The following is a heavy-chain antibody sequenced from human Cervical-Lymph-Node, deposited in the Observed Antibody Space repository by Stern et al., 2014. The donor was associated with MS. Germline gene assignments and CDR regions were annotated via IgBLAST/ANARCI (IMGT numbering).Heavy chain of an antibody. Sequence: QLQLPESGPGLVKPSETLSLTSTVSGGSISSSSYYWGWIRQPPGKGLEWIGSIYYSGSNYYNPSLTSRVTISVHTSQNQFSLTLSSGTAADTAVYYCARHPAGGSLDYWGQGTLVTVSS. CDR3: ARHPAGGSLDY. CDR2: IYYSGSN. V-gene: IGHV4-39*01. J-gene: IGHJ4*02. CDR1: GGSISSSSYY. D-gene: IGHD1-26*01.